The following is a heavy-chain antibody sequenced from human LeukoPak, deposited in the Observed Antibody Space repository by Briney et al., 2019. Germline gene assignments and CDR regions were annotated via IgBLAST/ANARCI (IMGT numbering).Heavy chain of an antibody. J-gene: IGHJ4*02. CDR2: ISSSSSYI. D-gene: IGHD2-21*01. CDR3: AREIRHIVPSYDY. CDR1: GFTFSSYS. Sequence: GGSLRLSCAASGFTFSSYSMNWVRQAPGKGLEWVSSISSSSSYIYYADSVKGRFTISRDNAKNSLYLQMNSLRAEDTAVYYCAREIRHIVPSYDYWGQGTLVTVSS. V-gene: IGHV3-21*01.